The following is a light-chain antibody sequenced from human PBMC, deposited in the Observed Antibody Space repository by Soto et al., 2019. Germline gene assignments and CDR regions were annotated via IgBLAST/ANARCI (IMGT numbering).Light chain of an antibody. CDR1: QSVSSN. Sequence: EIVMTQSPATLSVSPGERATLSCRTSQSVSSNLAWYQQKPGHAPRLLIYGASTRTTGIPARFSGSGSGTEFTLTISSLQSEDLAIYYCQEYSDWPTWTFGQGTKLDIK. CDR3: QEYSDWPTWT. J-gene: IGKJ1*01. V-gene: IGKV3D-15*01. CDR2: GAS.